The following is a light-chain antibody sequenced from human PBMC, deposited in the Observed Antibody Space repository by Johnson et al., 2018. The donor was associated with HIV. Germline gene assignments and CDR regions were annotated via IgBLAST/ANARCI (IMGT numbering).Light chain of an antibody. CDR2: ENY. CDR1: SSNIGNNY. Sequence: QSVLTQPPSVSAAPGQKVTISCSGSSSNIGNNYVSWYQQLPGSAPKLLIFENYKRPSGIPDRFSGSRSGTSATLAITGLQTGDEADYYCGAWESRLSVCVFGPGTKVTVL. V-gene: IGLV1-51*02. CDR3: GAWESRLSVCV. J-gene: IGLJ1*01.